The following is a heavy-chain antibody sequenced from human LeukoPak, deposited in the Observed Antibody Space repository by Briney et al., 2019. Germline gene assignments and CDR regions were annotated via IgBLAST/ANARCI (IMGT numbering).Heavy chain of an antibody. V-gene: IGHV3-74*01. CDR3: ARAPSEIGGYYPEYFRH. J-gene: IGHJ1*01. CDR2: IKSDGST. D-gene: IGHD3-22*01. Sequence: GRSLRLSCAPSGFTFSSYWTHWVRHAPGKGVVWVSRIKSDGSTNYADSVKGRFTISRDNAKNTVSLQMNSLRAEDTGVYYCARAPSEIGGYYPEYFRHWGQGALGTVSS. CDR1: GFTFSSYW.